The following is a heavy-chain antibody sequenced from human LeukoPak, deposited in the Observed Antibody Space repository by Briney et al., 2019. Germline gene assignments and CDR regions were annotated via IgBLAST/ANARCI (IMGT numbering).Heavy chain of an antibody. CDR1: GFTFSTYA. CDR2: VSGTGGRT. V-gene: IGHV3-23*01. D-gene: IGHD7-27*01. J-gene: IGHJ4*02. Sequence: GGSLRLSCAASGFTFSTYAMSWVRQAPGKGLEWVSVVSGTGGRTYYADSVKGRFTISRDNSKNTLYLQMNSLRAEDTAVYYCAKGGLGLYDYWGQGTLVTVSS. CDR3: AKGGLGLYDY.